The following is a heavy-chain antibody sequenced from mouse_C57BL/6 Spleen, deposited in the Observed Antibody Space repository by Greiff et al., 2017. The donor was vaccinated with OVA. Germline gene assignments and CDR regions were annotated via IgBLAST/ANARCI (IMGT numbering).Heavy chain of an antibody. CDR3: ARDHYSSYGYFDV. D-gene: IGHD2-5*01. CDR1: GFTFSSYA. Sequence: EVKLVESGGGLVKPGGSLKLSCAASGFTFSSYAMSWVRQTPEKRLEWVATISDGGSYTYYPDNVKGRFTISRDNAKNNLYLQMSHLKSEDTAMYYCARDHYSSYGYFDVWGTGTPVTVSS. V-gene: IGHV5-4*01. J-gene: IGHJ1*03. CDR2: ISDGGSYT.